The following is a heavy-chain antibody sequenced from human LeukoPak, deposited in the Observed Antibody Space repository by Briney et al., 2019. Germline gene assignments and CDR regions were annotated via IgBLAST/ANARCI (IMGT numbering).Heavy chain of an antibody. V-gene: IGHV3-30*14. Sequence: PGRSLRLSCAASGFTFSNFAMHWVRQAPGKGLEWVAVISYDGSIKYYADSVKGRFTISRDNSKNTLYLQMNSLRAEDTAVYYCARGYSSSWYYFDYWGQGTLVTVSS. CDR3: ARGYSSSWYYFDY. D-gene: IGHD6-13*01. J-gene: IGHJ4*02. CDR2: ISYDGSIK. CDR1: GFTFSNFA.